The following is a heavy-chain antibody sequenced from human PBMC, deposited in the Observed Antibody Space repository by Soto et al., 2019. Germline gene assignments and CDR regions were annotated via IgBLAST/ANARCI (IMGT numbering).Heavy chain of an antibody. CDR1: GYTFSSYG. CDR3: ARHVGSPAAVVRMNRVGPFDP. J-gene: IGHJ5*02. CDR2: INTYNGNT. V-gene: IGHV1-18*01. D-gene: IGHD3-10*01. Sequence: QVQLVQSGGEVKKPGASVKVSCKASGYTFSSYGITWVRQAPGQGLEWMGWINTYNGNTNYEQNFQGRVTMTTDTSTSTAYMELRSLRSDDTAVYYCARHVGSPAAVVRMNRVGPFDPGGQGTLVTVSS.